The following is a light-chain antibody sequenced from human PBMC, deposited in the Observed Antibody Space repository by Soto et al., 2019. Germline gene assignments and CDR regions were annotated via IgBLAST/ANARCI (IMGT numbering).Light chain of an antibody. J-gene: IGLJ2*01. V-gene: IGLV1-44*01. Sequence: QSVLTQPPSASGTPGQSVTISCSGSSSNIGDNTVNWYQQLPGTAPKLLIYSNDQRSSGVPDRFSGSKSGTSASLAISGLQSEDEADYYCAVWDDSLDGVVFVGGTKLTVL. CDR1: SSNIGDNT. CDR2: SND. CDR3: AVWDDSLDGVV.